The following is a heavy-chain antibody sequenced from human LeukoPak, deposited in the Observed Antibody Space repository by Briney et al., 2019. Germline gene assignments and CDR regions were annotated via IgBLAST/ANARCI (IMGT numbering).Heavy chain of an antibody. Sequence: PGGSLRLFCAASGFTFSNYWMHWVRQAPGKGLVGVSRINSDGRSTSYADSVKGRFTMSRDNAKNTLYLQMNSLRAEDTAVYYCASDWKAWDYWGKGTLVTVSS. CDR1: GFTFSNYW. CDR2: INSDGRST. CDR3: ASDWKAWDY. V-gene: IGHV3-74*01. D-gene: IGHD1-1*01. J-gene: IGHJ4*02.